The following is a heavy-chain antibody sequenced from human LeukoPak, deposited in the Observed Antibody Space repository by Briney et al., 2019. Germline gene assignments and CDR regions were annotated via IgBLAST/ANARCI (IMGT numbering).Heavy chain of an antibody. CDR3: ARVAGSIYY. J-gene: IGHJ4*02. V-gene: IGHV1-8*03. Sequence: GASVKASCKASGYTFTAYDINWVRQATGQGLEWMGWMNPNSGYTGYAQKFQGRVTITRDTSISTAYMELSSLRSEDTAVYYCARVAGSIYYWGQGTLVTVSS. CDR1: GYTFTAYD. CDR2: MNPNSGYT. D-gene: IGHD6-19*01.